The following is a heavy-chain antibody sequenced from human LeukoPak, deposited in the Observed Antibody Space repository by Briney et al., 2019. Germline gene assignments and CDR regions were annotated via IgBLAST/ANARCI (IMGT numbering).Heavy chain of an antibody. J-gene: IGHJ4*02. Sequence: ASVKVSCKASGYTFTSYGISWVRQAPGQGLEWMGWISAYNGNTNYAQKLQGRVTMTTDTSTSTAYMELRSLRSDDTAVYYCARDRTYYYDSSGRRWDYWGQGTLVTVSS. CDR2: ISAYNGNT. CDR1: GYTFTSYG. D-gene: IGHD3-22*01. V-gene: IGHV1-18*01. CDR3: ARDRTYYYDSSGRRWDY.